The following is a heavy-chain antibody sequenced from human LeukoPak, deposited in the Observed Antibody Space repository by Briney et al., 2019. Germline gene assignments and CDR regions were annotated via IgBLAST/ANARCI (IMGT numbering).Heavy chain of an antibody. CDR3: ARDGAAYSSSCLDY. V-gene: IGHV3-21*01. J-gene: IGHJ4*02. CDR1: GFTFSSYS. Sequence: GGSLRLSCAASGFTFSSYSMNWVRQAPGKGLEWVSSISSSSSYIYYADSVKGRFTISRDNAKNSLYLQMNSLRAEDTAVYYCARDGAAYSSSCLDYWGQGTLVTVSS. D-gene: IGHD6-13*01. CDR2: ISSSSSYI.